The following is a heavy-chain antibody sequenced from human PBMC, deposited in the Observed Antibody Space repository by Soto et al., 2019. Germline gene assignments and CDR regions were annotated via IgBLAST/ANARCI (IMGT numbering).Heavy chain of an antibody. CDR1: GDSVSSNSAA. CDR2: TYYRSKWYN. D-gene: IGHD2-15*01. CDR3: ARDFAGYCSGGSCYPYYFDY. J-gene: IGHJ4*02. V-gene: IGHV6-1*01. Sequence: QVQLQQSGPGLVKPSQTLSLTCAISGDSVSSNSAAWNWIRQSPSRGLEWLGRTYYRSKWYNDYAVSVKSRITINPDTSKNQFSLQLNSVTPEDTAVYYCARDFAGYCSGGSCYPYYFDYWGQGTLVTVSS.